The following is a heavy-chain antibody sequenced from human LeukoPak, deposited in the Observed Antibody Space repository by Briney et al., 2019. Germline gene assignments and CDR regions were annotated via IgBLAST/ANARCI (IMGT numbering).Heavy chain of an antibody. V-gene: IGHV3-23*01. CDR2: ISGSGGST. J-gene: IGHJ3*02. D-gene: IGHD3-9*01. CDR3: ARDMQYYDILTGYYTSPPLDI. Sequence: GGSLRLSCAASGFTFSSYAMSWVRQAPGKGLEWVSAISGSGGSTYYADSVKGRFTISRDNSKNTLYLQMNSLRAEDTAVYYCARDMQYYDILTGYYTSPPLDIWGQGTMVTVSS. CDR1: GFTFSSYA.